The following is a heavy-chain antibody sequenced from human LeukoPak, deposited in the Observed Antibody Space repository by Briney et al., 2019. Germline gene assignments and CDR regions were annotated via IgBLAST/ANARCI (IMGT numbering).Heavy chain of an antibody. J-gene: IGHJ4*02. Sequence: GGSLRLSCAASGFAFSTYWMHWVRQAPGKGLVWVSRIKSDGSSTTYADFVKGRFTVSRDNAKNTLYLQMSSLRAEDTAMYFCARVGGRGSIGGDCWGQGTLVTVSS. CDR2: IKSDGSST. D-gene: IGHD3-10*01. V-gene: IGHV3-74*03. CDR1: GFAFSTYW. CDR3: ARVGGRGSIGGDC.